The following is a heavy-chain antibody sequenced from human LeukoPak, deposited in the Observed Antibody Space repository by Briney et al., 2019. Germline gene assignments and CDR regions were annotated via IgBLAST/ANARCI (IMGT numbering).Heavy chain of an antibody. CDR2: IYTSGST. CDR3: AREAYYYDSSGYLLRGFDY. Sequence: SETLSLTCTVSGGSISSYYWSWIRQPAGKGLEWIGRIYTSGSTNYNPSLKSRVTISVDTSKNQFSLKLSSVTAADTAVYYCAREAYYYDSSGYLLRGFDYWGQGTLVTVSS. D-gene: IGHD3-22*01. V-gene: IGHV4-4*07. CDR1: GGSISSYY. J-gene: IGHJ4*02.